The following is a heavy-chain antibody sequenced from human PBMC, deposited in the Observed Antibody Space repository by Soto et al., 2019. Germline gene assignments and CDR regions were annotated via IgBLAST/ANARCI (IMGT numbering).Heavy chain of an antibody. CDR2: IYFSWGT. Sequence: QLQLQESGPGLVKPSQTLSLTCTVSGGFISSGGYYWSWIRQHPGKGLEWIGYIYFSWGTYYNPSLKSRLTISVDTSKNQFSLKLSSVTAADTAVYYCATDSSPYYFDYWGQGTLVTVSS. CDR1: GGFISSGGYY. V-gene: IGHV4-31*03. CDR3: ATDSSPYYFDY. J-gene: IGHJ4*02. D-gene: IGHD3-22*01.